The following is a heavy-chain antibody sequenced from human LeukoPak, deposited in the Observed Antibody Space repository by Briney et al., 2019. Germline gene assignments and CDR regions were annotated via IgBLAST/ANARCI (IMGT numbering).Heavy chain of an antibody. CDR1: GGNFRRYA. CDR3: AARDNGNDLLSYHGMDV. CDR2: IMPVLDTG. D-gene: IGHD1-1*01. Sequence: SVKVSCKASGGNFRRYAIAWVRQAPGQGLEWMGGIMPVLDTGSYAQGFEGRVTITADRSTSTAYMELRSLRPEDTALYYCAARDNGNDLLSYHGMDVWGNGTTVTVSS. V-gene: IGHV1-69*06. J-gene: IGHJ6*04.